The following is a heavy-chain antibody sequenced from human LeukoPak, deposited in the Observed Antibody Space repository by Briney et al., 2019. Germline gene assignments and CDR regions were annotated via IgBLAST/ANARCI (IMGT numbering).Heavy chain of an antibody. J-gene: IGHJ4*02. CDR2: IYPGDSNT. V-gene: IGHV5-51*01. CDR1: GYTFTDYW. CDR3: ARQGMHYNFLTGYYSYYLDY. D-gene: IGHD3-9*01. Sequence: GESLKISCKGSGYTFTDYWIAWVRQMPGRGPEWMAIIYPGDSNTRYSPSLQGQITISADKSISTAYLQWSSLKASDTAMYYCARQGMHYNFLTGYYSYYLDYWGQGTLVTVSS.